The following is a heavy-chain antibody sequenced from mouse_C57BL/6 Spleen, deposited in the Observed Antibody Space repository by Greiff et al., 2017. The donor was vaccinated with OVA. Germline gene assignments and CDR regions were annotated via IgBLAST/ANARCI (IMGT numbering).Heavy chain of an antibody. J-gene: IGHJ2*01. V-gene: IGHV1-19*01. CDR1: GYTFTDYY. D-gene: IGHD2-2*01. Sequence: EVQLQQSGPVLVKPGASVKISCKASGYTFTDYYMNWVKQSHGKSLEWIGVINPYNGGTSYNQKFKGKATLTVDKSSSTAYMELNSLTSEDSAVYYCARDGGYESYFDYWGQGTTLTVSS. CDR2: INPYNGGT. CDR3: ARDGGYESYFDY.